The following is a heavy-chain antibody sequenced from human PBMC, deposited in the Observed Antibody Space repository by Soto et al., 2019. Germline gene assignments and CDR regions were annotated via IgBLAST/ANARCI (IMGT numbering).Heavy chain of an antibody. Sequence: PSETLSLTCTVSDDSISNGGYFWGWIRQPPGKGLEWIGSIYYRGNAYYNPSLKTRVTISLDKSKSQFSLKLNSVTAADSAVYFCARLEGLATISYYFDFWGPGALVTVSS. CDR2: IYYRGNA. J-gene: IGHJ4*02. V-gene: IGHV4-39*01. CDR1: DDSISNGGYF. D-gene: IGHD3-9*01. CDR3: ARLEGLATISYYFDF.